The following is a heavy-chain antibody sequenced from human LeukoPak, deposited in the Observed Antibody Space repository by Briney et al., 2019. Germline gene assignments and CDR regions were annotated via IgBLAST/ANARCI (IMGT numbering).Heavy chain of an antibody. V-gene: IGHV4-39*07. CDR3: ARQRGYYDSSGYYYFDY. CDR2: IYYSGST. J-gene: IGHJ4*02. CDR1: GGSISSSSYY. Sequence: SETLPLTCTVSGGSISSSSYYWGWIRQPPGKGLEWIGSIYYSGSTYYNPSLKSRVTISVDTSKNQFSLKLSSVTAADTAVYYCARQRGYYDSSGYYYFDYWGQGTLVTVSS. D-gene: IGHD3-22*01.